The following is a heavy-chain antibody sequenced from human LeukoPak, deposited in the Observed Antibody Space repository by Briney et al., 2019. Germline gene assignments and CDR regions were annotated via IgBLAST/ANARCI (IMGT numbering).Heavy chain of an antibody. V-gene: IGHV3-23*01. CDR1: GFTFSNYA. Sequence: QLGGSLRLSCAVSGFTFSNYAMSWVRQAPGKGLEWVSGISGSGGNTDYADSVRGRFTISRDNSKNTLYLQMNSLRAEDTAIYYCAKDPRAISGYWGQGTLVIVSS. CDR3: AKDPRAISGY. D-gene: IGHD2-2*01. CDR2: ISGSGGNT. J-gene: IGHJ4*02.